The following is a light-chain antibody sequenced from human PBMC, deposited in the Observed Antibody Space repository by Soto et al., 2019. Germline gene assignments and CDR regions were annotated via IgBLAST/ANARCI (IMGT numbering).Light chain of an antibody. CDR1: SGDGGDYDY. Sequence: QSALTQPRSVSGSPGQSVTISCTGTSGDGGDYDYVSWYQQHPGKAPKLLVYDVSKRPSGVPDRFSGSRSGNTASLTISGLQADDEGDYYCAAWDDSLNALVFGTGTKLTVL. J-gene: IGLJ1*01. CDR3: AAWDDSLNALV. CDR2: DVS. V-gene: IGLV2-11*01.